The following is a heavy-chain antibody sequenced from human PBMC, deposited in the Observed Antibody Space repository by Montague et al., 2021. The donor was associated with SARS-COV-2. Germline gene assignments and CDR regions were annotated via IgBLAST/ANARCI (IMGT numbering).Heavy chain of an antibody. V-gene: IGHV4-39*07. Sequence: SETLSLTCTVSGGSIKSSSYYWGWIRQPPGKGLEWIGSIFYSGTTYFHPSLRSRVTISLDTSKSQFSLKLSSVTAADTAVYYCVYGGDYWGQGTLVTVSS. CDR1: GGSIKSSSYY. CDR3: VYGGDY. D-gene: IGHD4-23*01. CDR2: IFYSGTT. J-gene: IGHJ4*02.